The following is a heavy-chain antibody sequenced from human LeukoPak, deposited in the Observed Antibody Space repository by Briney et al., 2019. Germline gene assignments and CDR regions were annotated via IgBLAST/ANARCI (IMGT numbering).Heavy chain of an antibody. J-gene: IGHJ4*02. CDR2: ISSDGTYT. V-gene: IGHV3-74*01. Sequence: GGSLRLSCAASGFTFSSHLMHWVRQAPGKGLVWVSRISSDGTYTNYADSVRGRFTISRDNAKNTLYLQMNSLRAEDTAVYYCARGEGFDYWGQGTLVTVSS. CDR3: ARGEGFDY. CDR1: GFTFSSHL.